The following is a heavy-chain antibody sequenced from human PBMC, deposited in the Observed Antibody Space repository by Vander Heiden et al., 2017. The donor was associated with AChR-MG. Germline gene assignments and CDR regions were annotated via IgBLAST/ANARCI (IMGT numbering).Heavy chain of an antibody. CDR3: AHRLGRGWDYYYYMDV. V-gene: IGHV2-5*01. Sequence: QITLKESGPTLVQATQTLTLTCTFSGFSLSTSGVGVGWIRQPPGKALEWLALIYYNDDKRYSPSLKGRLTITKDTSKNRVVLIMTNVDPVDTATYYCAHRLGRGWDYYYYMDVWGKGTTVTVSS. J-gene: IGHJ6*03. CDR1: GFSLSTSGVG. D-gene: IGHD6-19*01. CDR2: IYYNDDK.